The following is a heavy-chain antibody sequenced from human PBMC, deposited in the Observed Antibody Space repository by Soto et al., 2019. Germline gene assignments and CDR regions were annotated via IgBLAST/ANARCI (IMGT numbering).Heavy chain of an antibody. D-gene: IGHD2-15*01. CDR2: INPYNGDT. J-gene: IGHJ5*02. CDR1: GYIFTGFG. CDR3: ASDRGYCTAGSCGGDWFDP. Sequence: QVQLVQSGADVKKPGASVKVSCKASGYIFTGFGISWVRQAPGEGLGWMGWINPYNGDTTYTQKVQGRVTMTADTSTTTVYMELRSLRSDDTAVYYCASDRGYCTAGSCGGDWFDPWGQGTLVIVSS. V-gene: IGHV1-18*01.